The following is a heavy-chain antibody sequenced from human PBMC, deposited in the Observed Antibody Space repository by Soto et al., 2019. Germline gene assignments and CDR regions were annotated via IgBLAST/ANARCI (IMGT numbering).Heavy chain of an antibody. CDR3: SRSTRTVSHSNSYYSSNMEV. V-gene: IGHV1-69*02. Sequence: QVQLVQSGAEVKKPGPSVKLSCKASGDTFSTYTINWVRQAPGQGLEWMGRIIPILGVITYAEKFQGRVTISADKSTGTAYLELRSLSSGDTAPYYCSRSTRTVSHSNSYYSSNMEVWDKGNTVTVSS. D-gene: IGHD2-15*01. CDR1: GDTFSTYT. J-gene: IGHJ6*03. CDR2: IIPILGVI.